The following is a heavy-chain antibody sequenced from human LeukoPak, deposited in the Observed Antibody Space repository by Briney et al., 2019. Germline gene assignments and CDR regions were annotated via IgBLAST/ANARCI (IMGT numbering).Heavy chain of an antibody. CDR3: ARGYGDSIHFDY. D-gene: IGHD4-17*01. CDR2: IKQDGSEK. V-gene: IGHV3-7*04. Sequence: PGGSLRLSCEASGFTFSSYEMNWVRQAPGQGLEWVANIKQDGSEKYYVDSVKGRFTISRDNAKNSLYLQMNSLRAEDTAVYYCARGYGDSIHFDYWGQGTLVTVSS. CDR1: GFTFSSYE. J-gene: IGHJ4*02.